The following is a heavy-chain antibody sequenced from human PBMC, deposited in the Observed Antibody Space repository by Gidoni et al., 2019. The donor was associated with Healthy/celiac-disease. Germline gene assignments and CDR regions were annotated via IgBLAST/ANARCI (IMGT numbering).Heavy chain of an antibody. V-gene: IGHV3-23*01. Sequence: LEWVSAISGSGGSTYYADSVKGRFTISRDNSKNTLYLQMNSLRAEDTAVYYCAKIDAPADRGYWGQGTLVTVSS. CDR2: ISGSGGST. J-gene: IGHJ4*02. D-gene: IGHD6-13*01. CDR3: AKIDAPADRGY.